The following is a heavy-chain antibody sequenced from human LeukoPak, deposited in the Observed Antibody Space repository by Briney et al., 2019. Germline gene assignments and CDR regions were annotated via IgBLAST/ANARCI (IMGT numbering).Heavy chain of an antibody. CDR1: GYSISSGYY. V-gene: IGHV4-38-2*02. D-gene: IGHD2-15*01. CDR2: INHSGST. J-gene: IGHJ5*02. CDR3: ARGGVVVVAATPTRDNWFDP. Sequence: SETLSLTCTVSGYSISSGYYWGWIRQPPGKGLEWIGEINHSGSTNYNPSLKSRVTISVDTSKNQFSLKLSSVTAADTAVYYCARGGVVVVAATPTRDNWFDPWGQGTLVTVSS.